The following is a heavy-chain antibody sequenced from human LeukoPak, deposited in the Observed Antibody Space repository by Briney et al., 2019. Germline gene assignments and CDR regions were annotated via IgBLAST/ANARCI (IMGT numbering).Heavy chain of an antibody. J-gene: IGHJ4*02. CDR3: ARDLQWLEPIFSSYFED. V-gene: IGHV1-69*13. D-gene: IGHD6-19*01. Sequence: ASVKVSCKASGGTFSSYAISWVRQAPGQGLEWMGGIIPIFGTANYAQKFQGRVTITADESTNTAYMHLRSLRSDDTAVYYCARDLQWLEPIFSSYFEDWGQGTLVTVSS. CDR2: IIPIFGTA. CDR1: GGTFSSYA.